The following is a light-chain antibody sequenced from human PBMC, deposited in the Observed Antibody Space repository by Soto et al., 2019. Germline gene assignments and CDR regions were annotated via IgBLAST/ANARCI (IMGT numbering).Light chain of an antibody. V-gene: IGLV2-14*01. J-gene: IGLJ1*01. CDR1: SSDVGGYNY. CDR3: SSYTSSSTPYV. Sequence: QSALTQPASVSGSPGQSITISCTGTSSDVGGYNYVSWYQQHPGKAPKLMIYEVSNRPSGVSNRVSGSKSGNTASLTISGVQAEDEADYYCSSYTSSSTPYVFGTGTELTVL. CDR2: EVS.